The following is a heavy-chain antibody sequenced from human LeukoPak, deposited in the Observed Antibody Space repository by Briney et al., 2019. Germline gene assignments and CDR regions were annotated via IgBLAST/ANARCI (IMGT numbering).Heavy chain of an antibody. D-gene: IGHD6-19*01. Sequence: SVKVSCKASGGTFSSYAISWVGQAPGQGLEWMGGIIPIFGTANYAQKFQGRVTITTDESTSTAYMELSSLRSEDTAVYYCARDQGLAVAGRNWFDPWGQGTLVTVSS. CDR3: ARDQGLAVAGRNWFDP. J-gene: IGHJ5*02. CDR1: GGTFSSYA. CDR2: IIPIFGTA. V-gene: IGHV1-69*05.